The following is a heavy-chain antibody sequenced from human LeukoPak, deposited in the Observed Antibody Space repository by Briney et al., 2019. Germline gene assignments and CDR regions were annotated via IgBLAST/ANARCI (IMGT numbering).Heavy chain of an antibody. Sequence: ASVKVSCKASGYTFTSYDINWVRQATGQGLEWMGWMSPNSGNTGYAQKFQGRVTITRNTSISTAYMELSSLRSDDTAVYYCARTPLSYRIRYFDYWGQGTLVTVSS. CDR1: GYTFTSYD. J-gene: IGHJ4*02. CDR2: MSPNSGNT. V-gene: IGHV1-8*03. CDR3: ARTPLSYRIRYFDY. D-gene: IGHD3-9*01.